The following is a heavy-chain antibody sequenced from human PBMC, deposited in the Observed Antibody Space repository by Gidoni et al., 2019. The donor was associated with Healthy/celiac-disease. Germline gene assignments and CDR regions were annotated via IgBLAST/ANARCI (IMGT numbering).Heavy chain of an antibody. Sequence: GSNKYYADSVKGRFTISRDNSKNTLYLQMNSLRDEDTAVYYCARSAASGGSKSYYYYGLDVWGQGTTVTVSS. CDR2: GSNK. J-gene: IGHJ6*02. CDR3: ARSAASGGSKSYYYYGLDV. V-gene: IGHV3-33*01. D-gene: IGHD2-15*01.